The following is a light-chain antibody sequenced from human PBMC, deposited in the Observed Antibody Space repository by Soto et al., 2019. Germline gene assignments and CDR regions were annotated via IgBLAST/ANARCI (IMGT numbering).Light chain of an antibody. Sequence: EIVMTQSPATLSVSPGERATLSCRASQSVSSNLAWYQQKPGQAPRLLIYGASTRATVIPARFNGSGSGTEFTLTISSLQSEDFAVYYCQQYNDWPRTFGQGTKVEIK. V-gene: IGKV3-15*01. CDR2: GAS. CDR3: QQYNDWPRT. J-gene: IGKJ1*01. CDR1: QSVSSN.